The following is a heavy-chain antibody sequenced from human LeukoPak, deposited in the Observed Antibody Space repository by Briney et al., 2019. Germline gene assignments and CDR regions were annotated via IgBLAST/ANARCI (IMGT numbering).Heavy chain of an antibody. D-gene: IGHD6-13*01. V-gene: IGHV3-48*02. CDR1: GFTFSSYS. J-gene: IGHJ3*02. CDR3: ARDGIAAAFDI. CDR2: ITPSSSTI. Sequence: GGSLRLSCAASGFTFSSYSVNWIRRAPGKGPEWISYITPSSSTIYYADSVKGRFTVSRDNAKNSLYLQMYSLRDEDTALYYCARDGIAAAFDIWGQGTMVTVSS.